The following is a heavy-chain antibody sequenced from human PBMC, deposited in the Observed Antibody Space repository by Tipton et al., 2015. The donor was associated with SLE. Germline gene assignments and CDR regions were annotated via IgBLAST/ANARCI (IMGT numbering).Heavy chain of an antibody. CDR3: ARGTGPLSGMDV. J-gene: IGHJ6*02. V-gene: IGHV4-39*07. CDR2: IYYSGST. Sequence: LRLSCTVSGGFISSSSYYWGWIRQPPGKGLEWIGSIYYSGSTYYNPSLKSRVTISVDTSKNQFSLKLSSVTAADTAVYYCARGTGPLSGMDVWGQGTTVTVSS. CDR1: GGFISSSSYY. D-gene: IGHD1-1*01.